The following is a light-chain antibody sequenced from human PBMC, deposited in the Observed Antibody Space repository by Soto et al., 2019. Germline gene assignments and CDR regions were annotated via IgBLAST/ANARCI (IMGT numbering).Light chain of an antibody. CDR3: QQYNSYPWT. CDR1: QSIRSW. Sequence: DIQMTQSPSTLSASVGDRVTITCRASQSIRSWLAWYQQKPGKAPKLLIYKASSLESGVTSRFSGSGSGTEFTLTISSLQPDDFVTYYCQQYNSYPWTFGQGTKVEIK. CDR2: KAS. V-gene: IGKV1-5*03. J-gene: IGKJ1*01.